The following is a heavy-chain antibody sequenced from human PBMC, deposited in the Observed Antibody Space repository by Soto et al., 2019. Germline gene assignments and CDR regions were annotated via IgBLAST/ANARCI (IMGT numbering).Heavy chain of an antibody. CDR3: AKEQGSYGSIITCLYYYDRDI. V-gene: IGHV3-30*18. CDR1: GFTFSSYA. CDR2: IPYDGSNK. Sequence: GGSLRLSCAASGFTFSSYAMHWVRQAPGKGLEWVAVIPYDGSNKYYEDSVKGRFTISRDNSKNTVYLQMNSLRAEDTAVYYCAKEQGSYGSIITCLYYYDRDIWGQGTTCTVSS. J-gene: IGHJ6*02. D-gene: IGHD3-10*01.